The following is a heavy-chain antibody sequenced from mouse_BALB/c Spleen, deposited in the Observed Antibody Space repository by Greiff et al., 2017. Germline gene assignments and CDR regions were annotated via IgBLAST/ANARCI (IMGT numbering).Heavy chain of an antibody. CDR3: TRDYPGFAY. CDR2: IRLKSNNYAT. J-gene: IGHJ3*01. V-gene: IGHV6-6*02. CDR1: GFTFSNYW. D-gene: IGHD2-4*01. Sequence: EVHLVESGGGLVQPGGSMKLSCVASGFTFSNYWMNWVRQSPEKGLEWVAEIRLKSNNYATHYAESVKGRFTISRDDSKSSVYLQMNNLRAEDTGIYYCTRDYPGFAYWGQGTLVTVSA.